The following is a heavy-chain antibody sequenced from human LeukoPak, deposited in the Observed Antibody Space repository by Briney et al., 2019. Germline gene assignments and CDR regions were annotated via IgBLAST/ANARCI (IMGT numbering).Heavy chain of an antibody. CDR1: GGSISSSSYY. D-gene: IGHD3-10*01. CDR2: IYYSGST. Sequence: SETLSLTYTVSGGSISSSSYYWGWIRQPPGKGLEWIGNIYYSGSTYYNPSLESRVTISVDTSKNQFSLKLSSVTAADTAVYYCARREYYGSGSYYFSWTSGAIDYWGQGTLVTVSS. CDR3: ARREYYGSGSYYFSWTSGAIDY. V-gene: IGHV4-39*01. J-gene: IGHJ4*02.